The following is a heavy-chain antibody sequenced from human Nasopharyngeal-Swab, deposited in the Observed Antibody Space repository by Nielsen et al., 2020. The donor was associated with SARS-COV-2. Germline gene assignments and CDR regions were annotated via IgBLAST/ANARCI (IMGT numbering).Heavy chain of an antibody. D-gene: IGHD3-10*01. J-gene: IGHJ4*02. Sequence: GESLKISCKGSRYSFTSYWIGWVRQMPGKGLEWMGIIYPGDSDTRYSPSFQGQVTISADKSISTAYLQWSSLKASDTAMYYCARQARRVSMVRGVMYFDYWGQGTLVTVSS. CDR2: IYPGDSDT. CDR3: ARQARRVSMVRGVMYFDY. CDR1: RYSFTSYW. V-gene: IGHV5-51*01.